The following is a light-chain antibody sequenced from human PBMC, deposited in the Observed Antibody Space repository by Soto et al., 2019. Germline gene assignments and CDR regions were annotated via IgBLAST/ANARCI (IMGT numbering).Light chain of an antibody. V-gene: IGKV3-15*01. CDR2: GAS. J-gene: IGKJ1*01. Sequence: EIVITQSPATLSVSPGERATLSCRASQSVSTNLAWYQQKPGQAPRLLIYGASTRATGIPARFSGSGSGTEFTLTISSLQSEDFAVYYCQQYSNWPPGTFGQGTKVDIK. CDR3: QQYSNWPPGT. CDR1: QSVSTN.